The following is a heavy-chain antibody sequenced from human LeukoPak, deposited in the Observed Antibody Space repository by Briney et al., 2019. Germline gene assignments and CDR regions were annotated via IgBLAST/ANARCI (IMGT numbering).Heavy chain of an antibody. CDR2: ISYDGSNK. CDR3: ARDSIPAVAGFIIVY. Sequence: GGSLRLSCAASGFTFSSYWMSWVRQAPGKGLEWVAVISYDGSNKYYADSVKGRFTISRDNSKNTLYPQMNSLRAEDTAVYYCARDSIPAVAGFIIVYWGQGTLVTVSS. V-gene: IGHV3-30*03. CDR1: GFTFSSYW. J-gene: IGHJ4*02. D-gene: IGHD6-19*01.